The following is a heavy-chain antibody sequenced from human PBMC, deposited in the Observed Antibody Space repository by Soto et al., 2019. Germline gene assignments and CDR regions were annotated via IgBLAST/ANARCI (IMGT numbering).Heavy chain of an antibody. Sequence: QVQLVQSGAEVKKPGSSLKVSCKVFGETLNSNPIGWVRQAPGQGLEWVGGIVPLSDRTNYAQELQGRVTVTAEASRSTVYMELSNLKSDETAVYYCARKSGRDCHSGGGCFSLDVWGQGSLITVSS. V-gene: IGHV1-69*01. J-gene: IGHJ4*02. CDR2: IVPLSDRT. D-gene: IGHD2-15*01. CDR1: GETLNSNP. CDR3: ARKSGRDCHSGGGCFSLDV.